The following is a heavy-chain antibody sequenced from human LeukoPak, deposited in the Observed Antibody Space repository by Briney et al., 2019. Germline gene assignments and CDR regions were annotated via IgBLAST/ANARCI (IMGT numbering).Heavy chain of an antibody. J-gene: IGHJ4*02. D-gene: IGHD2-2*01. V-gene: IGHV3-23*01. Sequence: PGGSLRLSCAASGFTFSSYAMSWVRQAPGKGLEWVSAISDSGGSTYYADSVKGRFTISRDNSKNTLYLQIDTLRAEDTAVYYCAQTGPTEGFCSSTSCYGVDYWGQGTLVTVSS. CDR3: AQTGPTEGFCSSTSCYGVDY. CDR1: GFTFSSYA. CDR2: ISDSGGST.